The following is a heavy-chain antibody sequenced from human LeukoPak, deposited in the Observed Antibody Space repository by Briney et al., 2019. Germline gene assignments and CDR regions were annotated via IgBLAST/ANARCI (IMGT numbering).Heavy chain of an antibody. J-gene: IGHJ4*02. CDR1: GGSISSGSYY. CDR2: IYTSGST. Sequence: SETLSLTCTVSGGSISSGSYYWSWIRQPAGKGLEWIGRIYTSGSTTYNPSLKSRVTISIDTSKNQLSLKVSSVTAADTAVYYCASGLRYFDLYYWGQGTLVTVSS. V-gene: IGHV4-61*02. CDR3: ASGLRYFDLYY. D-gene: IGHD3-9*01.